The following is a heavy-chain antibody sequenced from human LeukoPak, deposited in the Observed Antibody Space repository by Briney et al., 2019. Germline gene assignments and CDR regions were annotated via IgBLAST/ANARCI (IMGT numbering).Heavy chain of an antibody. D-gene: IGHD1-26*01. CDR3: VKSGGYGLIDY. J-gene: IGHJ4*02. V-gene: IGHV4-59*04. CDR1: GGSISSYY. Sequence: KPSETLSLTCTVSGGSISSYYWSWIRQPPGKGLEWIGYIYYSGSTYYNASLQSRVTISIDTSKNQFSLRLNSVTAADTAMYFCVKSGGYGLIDYWGQGTLVTVSS. CDR2: IYYSGST.